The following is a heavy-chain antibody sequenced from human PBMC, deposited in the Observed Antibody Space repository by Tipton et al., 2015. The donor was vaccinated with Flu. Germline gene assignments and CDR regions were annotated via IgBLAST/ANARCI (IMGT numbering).Heavy chain of an antibody. D-gene: IGHD3-10*01. Sequence: LRLSCTVSGGSIGSGGDYWSWIRQRPGRGLEWIGSIYYSGGTYYNPSLESRLSISVDTSKNQFSLKLISMTAADTAVYYCARDQGFGGGMTYDYYAMDVWGQGTTVTVSS. CDR3: ARDQGFGGGMTYDYYAMDV. J-gene: IGHJ6*02. V-gene: IGHV4-31*03. CDR2: IYYSGGT. CDR1: GGSIGSGGDY.